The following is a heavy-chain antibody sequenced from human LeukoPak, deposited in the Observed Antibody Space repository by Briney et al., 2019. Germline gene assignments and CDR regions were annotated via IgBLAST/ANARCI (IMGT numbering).Heavy chain of an antibody. CDR1: GFTFDRYT. CDR3: ARAIYYYDSSGRRTYYFDY. J-gene: IGHJ4*02. D-gene: IGHD3-22*01. V-gene: IGHV3-43*01. CDR2: AGWAGGTT. Sequence: GGSLRLSCATSGFTFDRYTIHWVRQAPGKGLEWVSLAGWAGGTTYYSDSVRGRFTISRDNAKNSLYLQMNSLRAEDTAVYYCARAIYYYDSSGRRTYYFDYWGQGTLVTVSS.